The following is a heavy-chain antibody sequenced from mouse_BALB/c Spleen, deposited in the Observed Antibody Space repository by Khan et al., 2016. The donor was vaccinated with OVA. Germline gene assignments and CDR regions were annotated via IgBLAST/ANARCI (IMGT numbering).Heavy chain of an antibody. CDR2: ILSDGST. CDR3: ARWFDGYSSLYAMDY. Sequence: VQLVESGPSLVAPSQSLSITCTVSGFSLTSYGIHWVRQPPGKGLEWLVVILSDGSTNYNSAVRSRLSISKDNSKSQVLLKMNSLHTDDTAIYYCARWFDGYSSLYAMDYWGQGTSVTVSS. J-gene: IGHJ4*01. D-gene: IGHD2-3*01. CDR1: GFSLTSYG. V-gene: IGHV2-6*02.